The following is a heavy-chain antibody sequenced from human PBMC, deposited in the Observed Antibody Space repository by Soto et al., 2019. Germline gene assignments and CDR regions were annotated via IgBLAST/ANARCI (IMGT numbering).Heavy chain of an antibody. CDR2: ISYTGDT. Sequence: QVQLQESGPGLVKPSQTLSLTCTVSGGSITSGASYWSWIRQPPGKGLEWIGYISYTGDTYYSPSLTGRVTVSVDTSDNQFSLRLRSVTAADTAVYYCARGGPATVAASDCGQGTLVTVSS. CDR3: ARGGPATVAASD. V-gene: IGHV4-30-4*01. J-gene: IGHJ4*02. D-gene: IGHD6-19*01. CDR1: GGSITSGASY.